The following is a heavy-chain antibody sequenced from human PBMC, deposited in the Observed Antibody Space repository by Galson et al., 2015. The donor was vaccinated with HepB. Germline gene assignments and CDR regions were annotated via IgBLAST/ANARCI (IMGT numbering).Heavy chain of an antibody. J-gene: IGHJ3*02. CDR3: ASWDYGSDDAFAI. CDR2: IYPGDSDT. V-gene: IGHV5-51*01. CDR1: GYNFTNSW. Sequence: QSGAEVKKPGESLKISCKGSGYNFTNSWIGWVRQMPGKGLEWMGIIYPGDSDTRYSPSFQGQVTISADMSISTAYLQWSSLKASDTAMYYRASWDYGSDDAFAIWGQGTMVTVSS. D-gene: IGHD3-16*01.